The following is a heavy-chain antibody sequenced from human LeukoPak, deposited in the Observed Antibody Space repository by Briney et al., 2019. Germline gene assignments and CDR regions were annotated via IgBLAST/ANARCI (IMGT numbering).Heavy chain of an antibody. D-gene: IGHD2-2*02. CDR3: ARGPHCSSTSCYTDYYYYMDV. Sequence: GGSLRLSCAASGFTFSSYSMNWVRQAPGKGLEWVSYISSSSSTIYYADSVKGRFTISRDNAKNSLYLQMNSLRAEDTAVYYCARGPHCSSTSCYTDYYYYMDVWGKGTTVTVSS. V-gene: IGHV3-48*01. CDR2: ISSSSSTI. CDR1: GFTFSSYS. J-gene: IGHJ6*03.